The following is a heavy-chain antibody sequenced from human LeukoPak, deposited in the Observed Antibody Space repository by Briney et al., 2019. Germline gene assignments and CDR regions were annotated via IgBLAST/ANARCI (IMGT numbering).Heavy chain of an antibody. CDR1: GFTFSSYA. V-gene: IGHV3-7*01. J-gene: IGHJ4*02. D-gene: IGHD3-16*01. CDR2: IKQDGSEK. CDR3: AKQRYGGEDY. Sequence: GGSLRLSCAASGFTFSSYAMHWVRQAPGKGLEWVANIKQDGSEKYYADSVKGRFTTSRDNTKNSLYLQMNSLRAEDTAVYYCAKQRYGGEDYWGQGALVTVSS.